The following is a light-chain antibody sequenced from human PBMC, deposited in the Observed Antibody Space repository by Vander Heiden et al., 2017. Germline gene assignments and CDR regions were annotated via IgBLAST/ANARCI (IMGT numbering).Light chain of an antibody. V-gene: IGLV2-11*01. J-gene: IGLJ2*01. Sequence: QSALTQPRSAAGSPGQSVTISCSGTSTDFGVSWYQQHPGKTPKLILYDVYRRPSAVPDRFSGSKSGSTASLTISGLQTEDEADYYCCSYAGSYTFVFGGGTKLTVL. CDR3: CSYAGSYTFV. CDR2: DVY. CDR1: STDFGV.